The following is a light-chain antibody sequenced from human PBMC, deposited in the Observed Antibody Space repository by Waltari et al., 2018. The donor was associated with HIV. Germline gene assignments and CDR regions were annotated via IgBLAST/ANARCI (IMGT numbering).Light chain of an antibody. V-gene: IGKV4-1*01. CDR2: WAS. Sequence: DIVMTQSPDSLAVSLGERATINCTSSQSVLSSSNNKNYLTWYQQKPGQPPKLLLFWASTRESGVPDRFSGSGSGADFTLTISSLQAEDVAVYYCQQCYSTPYTFGQGTKLEIK. J-gene: IGKJ2*01. CDR3: QQCYSTPYT. CDR1: QSVLSSSNNKNY.